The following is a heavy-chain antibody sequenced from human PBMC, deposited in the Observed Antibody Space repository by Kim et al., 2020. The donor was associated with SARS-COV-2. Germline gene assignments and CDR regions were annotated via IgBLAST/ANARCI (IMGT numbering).Heavy chain of an antibody. V-gene: IGHV4-31*03. J-gene: IGHJ4*02. CDR2: IYYSGST. CDR3: ARAREEPEYYFDY. Sequence: SETLSLTCTVSGGSISSGGYYWSWIRQHPGKGLEWIGYIYYSGSTYYNPSLKSRVTISVDTSKNQFSLKLSSVTAADTAVYYCARAREEPEYYFDYWGQGTTVTVSS. D-gene: IGHD1-26*01. CDR1: GGSISSGGYY.